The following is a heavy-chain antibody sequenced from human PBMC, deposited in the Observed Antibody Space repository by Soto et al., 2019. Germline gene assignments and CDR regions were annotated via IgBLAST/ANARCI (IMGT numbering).Heavy chain of an antibody. CDR2: IHYSGTT. D-gene: IGHD6-13*01. CDR3: AAGEASSRNLAPYYLDF. Sequence: SETLSLTCTVSGGSMRNYFWTWIRQPPGKGLEWIGYIHYSGTTSFFPSYNPSLRSRVTISEDTSKNQFSLRLLSVTTADTAVYFCAAGEASSRNLAPYYLDFWGQGTLVTVSS. CDR1: GGSMRNYF. J-gene: IGHJ4*02. V-gene: IGHV4-59*01.